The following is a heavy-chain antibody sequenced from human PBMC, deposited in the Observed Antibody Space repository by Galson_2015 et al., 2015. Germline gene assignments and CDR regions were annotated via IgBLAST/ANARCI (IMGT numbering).Heavy chain of an antibody. CDR2: RSYDGSKK. D-gene: IGHD4-17*01. Sequence: SLRLSCAASGFTLSSYAMHWVRQAPGKGLEWVAGRSYDGSKKYYADSVKGRFTISRDNSKNTLYLQMDSLRGEDTAVYDCARVGTEVTTVYYYLMDVWGQGTTVTVTS. V-gene: IGHV3-30-3*01. CDR3: ARVGTEVTTVYYYLMDV. CDR1: GFTLSSYA. J-gene: IGHJ6*02.